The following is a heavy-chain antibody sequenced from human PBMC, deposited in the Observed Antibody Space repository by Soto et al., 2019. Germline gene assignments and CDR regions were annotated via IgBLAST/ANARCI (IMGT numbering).Heavy chain of an antibody. CDR3: ASPPYYFDTSGYSY. CDR1: GFTFSSYS. V-gene: IGHV3-48*01. CDR2: ISSSSSTI. D-gene: IGHD3-22*01. Sequence: GGSLRLSCAASGFTFSSYSMNWVRQAPGKGLEWVSYISSSSSTIYYADSVKGRFTISRDNAKNSLYLQMNSLRAEDTAVYYCASPPYYFDTSGYSYWGQGTLVTVSS. J-gene: IGHJ4*02.